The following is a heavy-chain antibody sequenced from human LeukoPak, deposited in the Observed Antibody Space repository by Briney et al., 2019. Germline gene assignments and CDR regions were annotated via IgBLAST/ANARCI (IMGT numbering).Heavy chain of an antibody. CDR2: ISSSGSGGST. J-gene: IGHJ5*01. CDR1: GFTFSSYA. V-gene: IGHV3-23*01. Sequence: GSLRLSXAASGFTFSSYAMSWVRQAPGKGLEGVSGISSSGSGGSTYYADSVKGRFTISRDNSKNTLYLQINSVRAEDTAVYYCARAYSSSWYDFWGQGTLVTVSS. CDR3: ARAYSSSWYDF. D-gene: IGHD6-13*01.